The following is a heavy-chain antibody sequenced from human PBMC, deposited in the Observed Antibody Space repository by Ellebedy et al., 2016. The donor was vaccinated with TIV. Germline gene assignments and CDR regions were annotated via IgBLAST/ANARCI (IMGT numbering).Heavy chain of an antibody. V-gene: IGHV3-23*01. D-gene: IGHD2-15*01. CDR2: IGGGGRI. Sequence: PGGSLRLSCAASRFTFSTYAMTWVRQAPGKGPEWVSVIGGGGRIYYADSVNGRFTISRDNSKTTLYLQMNSLRAEDTAVYYCARIIGYCSGGSCFMTPVSRFDPWGQGTLVTVSS. CDR1: RFTFSTYA. J-gene: IGHJ5*02. CDR3: ARIIGYCSGGSCFMTPVSRFDP.